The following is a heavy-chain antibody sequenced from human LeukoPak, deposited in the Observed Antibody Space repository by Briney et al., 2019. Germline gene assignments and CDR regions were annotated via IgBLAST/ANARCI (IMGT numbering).Heavy chain of an antibody. Sequence: ASVKVSCKASGYTFTGYYIHWVRQAPGQGLEWMAWINPNSGGTNYAQKFQGRVTVTRDTSITTAYMELTRVRSDDTAVYYCARVKAPKVELRRHYFYGMDVWGQGTTVTVSS. CDR1: GYTFTGYY. V-gene: IGHV1-2*02. J-gene: IGHJ6*02. CDR3: ARVKAPKVELRRHYFYGMDV. CDR2: INPNSGGT. D-gene: IGHD1-7*01.